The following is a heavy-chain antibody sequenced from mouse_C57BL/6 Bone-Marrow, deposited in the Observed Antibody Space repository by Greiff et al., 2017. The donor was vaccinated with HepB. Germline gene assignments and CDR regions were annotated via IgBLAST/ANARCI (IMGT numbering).Heavy chain of an antibody. D-gene: IGHD2-5*01. V-gene: IGHV3-1*01. CDR3: ARRGYSKGSWYFDY. J-gene: IGHJ2*01. CDR1: GYSITSGYD. Sequence: EVKLMESGPGMVKPSQSLSLTCTVTGYSITSGYDWHWIRHFPGNKLEWMGYISYSGSTNYNPSLKSRISITHDTSKNHFFLKLNSVTTEDTATYYCARRGYSKGSWYFDYWGQGTTLTVSS. CDR2: ISYSGST.